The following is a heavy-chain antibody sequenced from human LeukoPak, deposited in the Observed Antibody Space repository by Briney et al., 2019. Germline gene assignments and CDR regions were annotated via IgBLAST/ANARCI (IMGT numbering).Heavy chain of an antibody. Sequence: RASVKVSCKASGFTFTSSAMQWVRQARGQRLEWIGWIVVGSGNTNYAQKFQERVTITRDMSTSTAYMELSRLRSDDTAVYYCARGIAVAGTFYNYWGQGTLVTVSS. V-gene: IGHV1-58*02. J-gene: IGHJ4*02. D-gene: IGHD6-19*01. CDR2: IVVGSGNT. CDR3: ARGIAVAGTFYNY. CDR1: GFTFTSSA.